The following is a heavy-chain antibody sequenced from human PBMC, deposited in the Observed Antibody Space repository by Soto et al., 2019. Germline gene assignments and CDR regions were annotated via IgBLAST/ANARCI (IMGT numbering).Heavy chain of an antibody. V-gene: IGHV4-39*01. CDR1: GGSISSSSYY. D-gene: IGHD1-20*01. CDR3: ASHNWNGRIFDY. Sequence: ASETLSLTCTVSGGSISSSSYYWGWIRQPPGKGLEWIGSIYYSGSTYYNPSLKSRVTISVDTSKNQFSLKLSSVTAADTAVYYCASHNWNGRIFDYWGQGTLVTVSS. CDR2: IYYSGST. J-gene: IGHJ4*02.